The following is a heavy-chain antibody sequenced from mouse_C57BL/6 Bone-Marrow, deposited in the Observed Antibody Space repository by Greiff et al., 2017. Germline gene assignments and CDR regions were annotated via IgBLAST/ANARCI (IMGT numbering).Heavy chain of an antibody. CDR1: GYTFTSYG. Sequence: QVQLQQPGAELARPGASVKLSCKASGYTFTSYGISWVKQRTGQGLEWIGEIYPRSGNTYYNEKFKGKATLTADKSSSTAYMELRSLTSEDSAVYFCARRFSTTGPAWFAYWGQGTLVTVSA. D-gene: IGHD1-1*01. J-gene: IGHJ3*01. CDR3: ARRFSTTGPAWFAY. CDR2: IYPRSGNT. V-gene: IGHV1-81*01.